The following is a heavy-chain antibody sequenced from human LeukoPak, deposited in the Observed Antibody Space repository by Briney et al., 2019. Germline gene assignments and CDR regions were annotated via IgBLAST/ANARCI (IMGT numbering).Heavy chain of an antibody. CDR2: IYYSGST. D-gene: IGHD3-22*01. Sequence: SETLSLTCTVSGGSISSYYWSWIRQPPGKGLEWIGYIYYSGSTNYNPSLKSRVTISVDTSKNQFSLKLSSVTAADTAVYYCAREDSSGLYEIDYWGQGTLVTVSS. V-gene: IGHV4-59*01. CDR1: GGSISSYY. CDR3: AREDSSGLYEIDY. J-gene: IGHJ4*02.